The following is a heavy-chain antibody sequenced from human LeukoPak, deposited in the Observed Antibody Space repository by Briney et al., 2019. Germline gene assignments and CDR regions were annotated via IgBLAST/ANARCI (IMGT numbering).Heavy chain of an antibody. V-gene: IGHV1-8*01. CDR2: MNPNSGNT. CDR3: ARSGGLYWLGELLSRTYYYYMDV. D-gene: IGHD3-10*01. J-gene: IGHJ6*03. Sequence: ASVKVSCKASGYTFTSYDINWVRQATGQGLEWMGWMNPNSGNTGYAQKFQGRVTMTRNTSISTAYMELSSLRSEDTAVYYCARSGGLYWLGELLSRTYYYYMDVWGKGTTVTVSS. CDR1: GYTFTSYD.